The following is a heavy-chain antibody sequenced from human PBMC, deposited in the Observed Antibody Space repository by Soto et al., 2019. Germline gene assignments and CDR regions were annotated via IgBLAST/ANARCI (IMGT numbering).Heavy chain of an antibody. V-gene: IGHV1-8*01. CDR1: GYTFTSYD. J-gene: IGHJ6*03. Sequence: ASVKVSCKASGYTFTSYDINWVRQATGQGLEWMGWMNPNGGNTGYAQKFQGRVTMTRNTSISTAYMELSSLRSEDTAVYYCARGLYDFWSGDNGNAYYYYYMDVWGKGTTVTVSS. CDR2: MNPNGGNT. CDR3: ARGLYDFWSGDNGNAYYYYYMDV. D-gene: IGHD3-3*01.